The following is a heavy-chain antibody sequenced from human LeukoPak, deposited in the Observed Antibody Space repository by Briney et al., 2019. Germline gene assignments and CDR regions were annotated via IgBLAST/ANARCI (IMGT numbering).Heavy chain of an antibody. CDR1: GGSISSYY. J-gene: IGHJ3*02. Sequence: SETLSLTCTVSGGSISSYYWSWIRQPPGKGLEWIGYIYYSGSTNYNPSLKSRVTISVDKSKNQFSLKLSSVTAADTAVYYCARGLAGYSGGDDAFDIWGHGTMVTVSS. D-gene: IGHD6-19*01. CDR3: ARGLAGYSGGDDAFDI. CDR2: IYYSGST. V-gene: IGHV4-59*01.